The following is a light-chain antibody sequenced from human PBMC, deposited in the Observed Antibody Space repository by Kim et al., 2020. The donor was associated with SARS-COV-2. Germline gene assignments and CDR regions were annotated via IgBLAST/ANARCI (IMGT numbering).Light chain of an antibody. CDR2: GAS. Sequence: PGETATLSCRTSQSVSSTRLTWYQQRRGQAPRLLIYGASSRATGIPDRFSGSGSGTDFTLTISRLEPEDFAVYYCQQWKTFGQGTKVDIK. V-gene: IGKV3-20*01. J-gene: IGKJ1*01. CDR3: QQWKT. CDR1: QSVSSTR.